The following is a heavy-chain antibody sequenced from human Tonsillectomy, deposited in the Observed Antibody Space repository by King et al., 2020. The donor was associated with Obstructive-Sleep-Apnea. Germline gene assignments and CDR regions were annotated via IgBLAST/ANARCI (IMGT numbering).Heavy chain of an antibody. CDR1: GYTFTNFG. Sequence: QLVQSGAEVRKPAASVKVSCKASGYTFTNFGISWVRQAPGQGLEWMGWISAYNGNTNYAQKFQGRVTMTTDSSTSTGYMELRSLRSGDTAVYYCARDYALPGPPQYGMDVWGQGTTVTVSS. D-gene: IGHD3-9*01. V-gene: IGHV1-18*01. J-gene: IGHJ6*02. CDR3: ARDYALPGPPQYGMDV. CDR2: ISAYNGNT.